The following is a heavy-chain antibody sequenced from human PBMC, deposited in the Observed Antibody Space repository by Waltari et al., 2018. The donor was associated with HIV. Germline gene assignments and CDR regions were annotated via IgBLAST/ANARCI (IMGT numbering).Heavy chain of an antibody. CDR2: IQYGGNT. D-gene: IGHD1-7*01. V-gene: IGHV4-39*01. CDR3: ARRGNYRAAEYNYFGP. J-gene: IGHJ5*02. CDR1: GGFFRSSDYY. Sequence: QLQLQESGPGVVKPLETLSLTCTVSGGFFRSSDYYCDWSRQSPGKGLEWIGNIQYGGNTIYNPDLESRVSMSIDTSRGQFSLTLKDVTAADTAVYFCARRGNYRAAEYNYFGPWGQGIQVIVSS.